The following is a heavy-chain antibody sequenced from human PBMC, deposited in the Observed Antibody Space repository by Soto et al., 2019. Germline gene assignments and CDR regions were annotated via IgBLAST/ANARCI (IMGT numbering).Heavy chain of an antibody. J-gene: IGHJ6*02. CDR3: ARVKVLRFLEWLGYYYYYGMDV. CDR1: GYTFTGYY. V-gene: IGHV1-2*02. CDR2: INPNSGGT. Sequence: ASVKVSCKASGYTFTGYYMHWVRQAPGQGLEWMGWINPNSGGTNYAQKFQGRVTMTRDTSISTAYMELSRLRFDDTAVYYCARVKVLRFLEWLGYYYYYGMDVWGQGTTVTVSS. D-gene: IGHD3-3*01.